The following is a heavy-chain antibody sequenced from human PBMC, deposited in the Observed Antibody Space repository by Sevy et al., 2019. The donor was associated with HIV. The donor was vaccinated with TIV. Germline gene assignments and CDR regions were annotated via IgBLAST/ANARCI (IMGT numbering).Heavy chain of an antibody. CDR1: GKTLTQLS. D-gene: IGHD3-22*01. CDR3: ATTKDYYESSGSPFDY. Sequence: ASVKVSCKVSGKTLTQLSMHWVRQAPGKGLEWMGSYDPEDDKRIYAQKFQSRVTMTEDTSTDTAYMELRILRSEDTAVYYCATTKDYYESSGSPFDYWGQGTLVTVSS. CDR2: YDPEDDKR. J-gene: IGHJ4*02. V-gene: IGHV1-24*01.